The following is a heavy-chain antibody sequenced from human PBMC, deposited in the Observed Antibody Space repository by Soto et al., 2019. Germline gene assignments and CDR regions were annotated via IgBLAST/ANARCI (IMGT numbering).Heavy chain of an antibody. V-gene: IGHV4-30-2*01. CDR2: TSHSGNT. CDR1: GGSVSSGGFS. CDR3: ARDKITGLFDY. J-gene: IGHJ4*02. D-gene: IGHD2-8*02. Sequence: SETLSLTCVVSGGSVSSGGFSWNWFRQPPGKVLEWIGYTSHSGNTYYNPSLKSRVSISMDTSKNQFSLKLTSVTAADTAVYYCARDKITGLFDYWGQGTLVTVSS.